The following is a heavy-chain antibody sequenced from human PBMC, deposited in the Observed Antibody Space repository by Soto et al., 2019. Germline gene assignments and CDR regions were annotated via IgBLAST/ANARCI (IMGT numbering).Heavy chain of an antibody. CDR1: GYTFTSYG. Sequence: ASVKVSCKASGYTFTSYGISWVRQAPGQGLEWMGWISAYNGNTNYAQKLQGRVTMTTDTSTSTAYMELRSLRSDDTAVYYCVRATYFSDSSGYTRCLDYWGQGTLVTVSS. CDR3: VRATYFSDSSGYTRCLDY. V-gene: IGHV1-18*01. D-gene: IGHD3-22*01. CDR2: ISAYNGNT. J-gene: IGHJ4*02.